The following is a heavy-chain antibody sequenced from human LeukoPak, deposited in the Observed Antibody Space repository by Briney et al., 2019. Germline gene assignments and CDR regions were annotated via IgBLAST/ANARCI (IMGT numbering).Heavy chain of an antibody. CDR1: GYTFSSYD. J-gene: IGHJ2*01. Sequence: GASVKVSCKASGYTFSSYDINWVRQAAGQGLEWMGWMNPNSGNAGYAQKFQGRISITRNTSTNTAYMELSGLRSEDTAVYYCARGPRVFGVVIAPYWYFDFWGRGTLVTVPS. D-gene: IGHD3-3*01. CDR3: ARGPRVFGVVIAPYWYFDF. V-gene: IGHV1-8*01. CDR2: MNPNSGNA.